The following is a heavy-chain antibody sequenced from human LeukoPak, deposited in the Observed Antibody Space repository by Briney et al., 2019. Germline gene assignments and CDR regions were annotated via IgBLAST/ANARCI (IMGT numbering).Heavy chain of an antibody. V-gene: IGHV1-18*01. CDR1: GYTITSYG. CDR3: ARHLRYDILTGYYLDNWFDP. D-gene: IGHD3-9*01. CDR2: ISAYNGNT. J-gene: IGHJ5*02. Sequence: ASVKVSCRASGYTITSYGISWVRQAPGQGLEWMGWISAYNGNTNYAQKLQGRVTMTTDTSTSTAYMELRSLRSDDTAVYYCARHLRYDILTGYYLDNWFDPWGQGTLVTVSS.